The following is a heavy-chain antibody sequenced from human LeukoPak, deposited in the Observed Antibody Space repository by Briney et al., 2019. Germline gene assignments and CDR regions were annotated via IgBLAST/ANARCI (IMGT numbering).Heavy chain of an antibody. D-gene: IGHD2-2*01. V-gene: IGHV3-53*01. J-gene: IGHJ3*02. CDR2: VYSGDIT. Sequence: GGSLRLSCAASGFTVSSNYMSWVRQAPGKGLEWVSVVYSGDITYYADSVKGRFTISRDNSKNTLYLQINSLRAEDTAVYYCARDFCSSEACPFRDDAFDIWGQGTKVTVSS. CDR1: GFTVSSNY. CDR3: ARDFCSSEACPFRDDAFDI.